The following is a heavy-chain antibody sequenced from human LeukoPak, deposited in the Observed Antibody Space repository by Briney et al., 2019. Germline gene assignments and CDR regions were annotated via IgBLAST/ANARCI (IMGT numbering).Heavy chain of an antibody. CDR2: IKSKSDGGTT. V-gene: IGHV3-15*01. J-gene: IGHJ3*02. CDR1: GFTFSNAW. Sequence: GGSLRLSCAASGFTFSNAWMSWVRQAPGKGLEWVGRIKSKSDGGTTDYAAPVKGRFTISRDDSKNTLYLQMNSLKTEGTAVYYCTTDLSYYYDSSGYYYRLFDIWGQGTMVTVSS. CDR3: TTDLSYYYDSSGYYYRLFDI. D-gene: IGHD3-22*01.